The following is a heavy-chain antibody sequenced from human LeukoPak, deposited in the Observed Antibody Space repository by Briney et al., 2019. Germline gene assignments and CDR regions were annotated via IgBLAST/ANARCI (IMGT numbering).Heavy chain of an antibody. CDR1: GFIFSDYA. D-gene: IGHD3-22*01. V-gene: IGHV3-30*04. J-gene: IGHJ4*02. CDR3: ARDMIKGPPDYLDY. CDR2: ISFDGKVK. Sequence: GSLRLSCAASGFIFSDYAMHWVRQAPDKGLHWVAVISFDGKVKYHADSVKGRFTISRDSSKNTLYLQMNSLRPEESGVYYCARDMIKGPPDYLDYCGQGTLVTVSS.